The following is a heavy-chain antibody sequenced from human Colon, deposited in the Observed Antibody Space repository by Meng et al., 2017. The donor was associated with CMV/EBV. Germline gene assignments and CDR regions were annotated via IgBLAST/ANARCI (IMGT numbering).Heavy chain of an antibody. CDR3: VRGRVVGGG. CDR1: GYSFTMYD. CDR2: MNPDSGHT. V-gene: IGHV1-8*01. J-gene: IGHJ4*02. D-gene: IGHD2-21*01. Sequence: ASVKVSCKTSGYSFTMYDIYWVRQASGQGLEWMGWMNPDSGHTAYPQKFQGRITMTRDTSVTTAYLEITSLRSDDTAVYYCVRGRVVGGGWGQGTLVTVSS.